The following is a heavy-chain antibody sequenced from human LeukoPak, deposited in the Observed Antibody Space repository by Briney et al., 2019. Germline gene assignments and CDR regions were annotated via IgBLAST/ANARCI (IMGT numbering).Heavy chain of an antibody. D-gene: IGHD4-17*01. CDR2: INPSGST. V-gene: IGHV4-34*01. Sequence: SETLSLTCDVYGGSFSDHYWSWIRQPPGKGLEWIGEINPSGSTNYNPSLKSRVTISIDTSKNQFSLKLSSVTAADTAVYYCARDLVTVTKGFDIWGQGTMVSVSS. CDR3: ARDLVTVTKGFDI. J-gene: IGHJ3*02. CDR1: GGSFSDHY.